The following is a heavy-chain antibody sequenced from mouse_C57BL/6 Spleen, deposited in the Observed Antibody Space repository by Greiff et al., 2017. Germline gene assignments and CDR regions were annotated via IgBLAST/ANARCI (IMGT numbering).Heavy chain of an antibody. CDR1: GYAFSSSW. J-gene: IGHJ2*01. D-gene: IGHD1-1*01. CDR3: ARSTTVVATGGY. CDR2: IYPGDGDT. Sequence: QVQLQQSGPELVKPGASVKISCKASGYAFSSSWMNWVKQRPGKGLEWIGRIYPGDGDTNYNGKFKGKATLTADKSYSTAYMQLSSLTSEDSAVYFCARSTTVVATGGYWGQGTTLTVSS. V-gene: IGHV1-82*01.